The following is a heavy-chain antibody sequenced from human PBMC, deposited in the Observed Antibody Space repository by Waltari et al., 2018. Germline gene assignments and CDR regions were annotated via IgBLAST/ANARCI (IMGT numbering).Heavy chain of an antibody. CDR1: GFTLRNNR. D-gene: IGHD2-2*03. CDR3: TRVEVGSAGTFDV. V-gene: IGHV3-74*01. Sequence: EVQLVESGGGLVQPGGSLRLSCAASGFTLRNNRMHWGRQAPGQGLVWVSRIDMDGRTTSYADSVKGRFTISRDNAKNTVYLQMDFLRDEDTAMYHCTRVEVGSAGTFDVWGQGTMVTVSS. J-gene: IGHJ3*01. CDR2: IDMDGRTT.